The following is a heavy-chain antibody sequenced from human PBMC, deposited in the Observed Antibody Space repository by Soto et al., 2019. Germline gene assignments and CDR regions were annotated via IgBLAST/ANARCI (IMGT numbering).Heavy chain of an antibody. CDR1: GFTFSSYC. D-gene: IGHD6-13*01. Sequence: EVQLVESGGGLVQPGGSLRLSCAASGFTFSSYCMSWVRQAPVKGLEWVGNIKQDGSEKNYVDFVEGRFTISRDNAENSLYLQMNSLRAEDTAVYYCARIASAGRGWDVWGQGTTVVVSS. J-gene: IGHJ6*02. CDR3: ARIASAGRGWDV. V-gene: IGHV3-7*01. CDR2: IKQDGSEK.